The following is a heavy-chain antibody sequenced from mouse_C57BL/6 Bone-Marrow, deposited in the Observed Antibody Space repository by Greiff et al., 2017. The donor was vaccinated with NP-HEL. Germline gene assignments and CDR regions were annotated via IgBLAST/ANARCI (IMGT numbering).Heavy chain of an antibody. CDR1: GYTFTSYW. D-gene: IGHD1-1*01. V-gene: IGHV1-72*01. J-gene: IGHJ3*01. CDR2: IDPNSGGP. CDR3: ARSAVLPKGLAY. Sequence: QVQLQQPGAELVKPGASVKLSCKASGYTFTSYWMHWVKQRPGRGLEWIGRIDPNSGGPTYNEKIKSKATLPVDKPSSTAYMQLSSLTSEDSAVYYCARSAVLPKGLAYWGQGTLVTVSA.